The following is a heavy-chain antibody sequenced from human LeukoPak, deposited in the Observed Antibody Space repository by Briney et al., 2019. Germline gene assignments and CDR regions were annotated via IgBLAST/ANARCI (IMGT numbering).Heavy chain of an antibody. D-gene: IGHD3-22*01. CDR1: GGTFSSYA. CDR3: ARRDYYDSSGSDY. J-gene: IGHJ4*02. CDR2: IIPIFGTA. Sequence: SVKVSYKASGGTFSSYAISWVRQAPGQGLEWMGGIIPIFGTANYAQKFQGRVAITADESTSTAYMELSSLRSEDTAVYYCARRDYYDSSGSDYWGQGTLVTVSS. V-gene: IGHV1-69*13.